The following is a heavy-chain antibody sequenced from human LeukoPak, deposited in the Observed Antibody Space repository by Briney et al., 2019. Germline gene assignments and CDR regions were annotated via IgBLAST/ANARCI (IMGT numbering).Heavy chain of an antibody. CDR2: IITSGAIT. J-gene: IGHJ3*01. Sequence: GGSLRPSCAASGFIFSHYDMSWVRQAPGKGLEWVSGIITSGAITYYADSVKGRFTISRDNSKNTLYLQMNSPRAEDTALYYCAKIVRRAFDVWGQGTMVTVSS. D-gene: IGHD6-6*01. CDR1: GFIFSHYD. V-gene: IGHV3-23*01. CDR3: AKIVRRAFDV.